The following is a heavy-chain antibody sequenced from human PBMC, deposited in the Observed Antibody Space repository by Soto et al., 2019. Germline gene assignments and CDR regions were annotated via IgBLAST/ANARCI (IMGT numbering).Heavy chain of an antibody. CDR3: ARRLCSGGSCYSTSNDYFDI. V-gene: IGHV4-59*08. Sequence: SETLSLTCTVSGGSISSFYWSWIRQPPGKRLEWIGYIHHSGYTDYNPSLKSRVSTSVDKSKNQFSLELRSVTAADTAVYYCARRLCSGGSCYSTSNDYFDIWGQGTLVT. CDR2: IHHSGYT. CDR1: GGSISSFY. D-gene: IGHD2-15*01. J-gene: IGHJ3*02.